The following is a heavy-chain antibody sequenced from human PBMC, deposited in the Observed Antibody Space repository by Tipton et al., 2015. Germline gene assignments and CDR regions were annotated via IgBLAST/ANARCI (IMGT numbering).Heavy chain of an antibody. V-gene: IGHV4-39*07. Sequence: TLSLTCTVSGGSISSSSYYWGWIRQPPGKGLEWIGSVHYSGSTYYNPSLKSRVTMSRDTSKNQFSLKLTSVTAADTAVYYCARDLEHGMDVWGQGTTVTVSS. CDR3: ARDLEHGMDV. CDR1: GGSISSSSYY. J-gene: IGHJ6*02. D-gene: IGHD5-24*01. CDR2: VHYSGST.